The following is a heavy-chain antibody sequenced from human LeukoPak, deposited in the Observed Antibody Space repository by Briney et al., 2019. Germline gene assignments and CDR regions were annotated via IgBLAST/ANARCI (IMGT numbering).Heavy chain of an antibody. CDR2: INHSGST. J-gene: IGHJ5*02. D-gene: IGHD3-3*01. Sequence: SQTLSLTCTVSGGSISSSSYYWSWIRQPPGKGLEWIGEINHSGSTNYNPSLKSRVTISVDTSKNQFSLKLSSVTAADTAVYYCARSGNDFWRRFDPWGQGTLVTVSS. CDR3: ARSGNDFWRRFDP. V-gene: IGHV4-39*07. CDR1: GGSISSSSYY.